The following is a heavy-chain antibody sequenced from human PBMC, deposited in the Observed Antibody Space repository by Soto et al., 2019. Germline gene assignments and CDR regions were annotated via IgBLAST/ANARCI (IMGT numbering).Heavy chain of an antibody. J-gene: IGHJ2*01. D-gene: IGHD3-22*01. CDR3: ARDQLNYYDSSGSSYWYFDL. CDR2: IYYSGST. CDR1: GGSISSYY. Sequence: QVQLQESGPGLVKPSETLSLTCTVSGGSISSYYWSWIRQPPGKGLEWIGYIYYSGSTNYNHSLKSRVTISVDTSNNQFSLKLSSVTAADTAVYYCARDQLNYYDSSGSSYWYFDLWGRVTRVTVSS. V-gene: IGHV4-59*01.